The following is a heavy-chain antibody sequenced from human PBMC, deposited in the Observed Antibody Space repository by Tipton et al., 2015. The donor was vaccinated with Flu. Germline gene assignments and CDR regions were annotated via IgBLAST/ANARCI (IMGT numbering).Heavy chain of an antibody. J-gene: IGHJ6*02. D-gene: IGHD5-24*01. CDR1: GGSVSTDTNY. Sequence: TLSLTCTVSGGSVSTDTNYWSWIRQPPGKQLEWIGYIHHSGTAYYNPSLKSRVTISVDMSKNHFSLRLSSVTAADTAVYYCAREKGREGMASETTYHSYYFALDVWGQGTTVTVSS. V-gene: IGHV4-61*03. CDR3: AREKGREGMASETTYHSYYFALDV. CDR2: IHHSGTA.